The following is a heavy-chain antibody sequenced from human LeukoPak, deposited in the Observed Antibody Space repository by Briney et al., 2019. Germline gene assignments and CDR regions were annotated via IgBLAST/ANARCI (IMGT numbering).Heavy chain of an antibody. CDR1: GFTFSAYS. CDR2: ITRPGTTT. D-gene: IGHD3-22*01. V-gene: IGHV3-48*04. CDR3: AKDMDSSGYYFDS. Sequence: GGSLRLSCATSGFTFSAYSLSWVRQAPGKGLEWVSHITRPGTTTYYAESVRGRFTISRDNAKNSLYLQMNSLRAEDTAVYYCAKDMDSSGYYFDSWGQGTLVTVSS. J-gene: IGHJ4*02.